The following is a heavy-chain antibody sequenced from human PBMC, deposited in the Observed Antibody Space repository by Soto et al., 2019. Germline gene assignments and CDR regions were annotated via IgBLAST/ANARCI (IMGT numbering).Heavy chain of an antibody. CDR3: ASGWFGPDV. CDR1: GFTLSGRS. D-gene: IGHD3-10*01. CDR2: IDNAGTDS. Sequence: EVQLVESGGGLVQPGGSLRLSCVASGFTLSGRSMHWVRQAPGKGLVWVSGIDNAGTDSTYADSVEGLFTSSRDNAKNLLYLQMNSLRVEITAVYYGASGWFGPDVWGKGTTVTVSS. J-gene: IGHJ6*04. V-gene: IGHV3-74*01.